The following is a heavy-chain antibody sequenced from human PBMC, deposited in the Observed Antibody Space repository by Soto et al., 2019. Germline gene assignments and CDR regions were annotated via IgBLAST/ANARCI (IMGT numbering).Heavy chain of an antibody. J-gene: IGHJ4*02. D-gene: IGHD2-21*02. Sequence: QVLLVESGGGVVQPGRSLRLSCAASGFTFSSYGMHWVRPAPGKGLEWVAVIWYDGSNKYYADSVKGRFTISRDNSKNTLYLQMNSLRAEDTAVYYCARDVTYYFDYWGQGTLVTVSS. CDR3: ARDVTYYFDY. CDR2: IWYDGSNK. V-gene: IGHV3-33*01. CDR1: GFTFSSYG.